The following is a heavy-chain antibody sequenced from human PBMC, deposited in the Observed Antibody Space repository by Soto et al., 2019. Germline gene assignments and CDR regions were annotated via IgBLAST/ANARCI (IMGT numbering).Heavy chain of an antibody. CDR2: TIPVFNTA. D-gene: IGHD3-10*01. CDR1: GGTLSDHG. V-gene: IGHV1-69*06. J-gene: IGHJ3*02. Sequence: QVQLEQSGAEVKKPGSSVKVSCKASGGTLSDHGVAWLRQAPGQGLEWMGGTIPVFNTAKYAQKFQGRVTVTADKFTNIAYMELSSQRSEDTAFYFCARGVYGSGNYYTGPAAFDIWGQGTMVIASS. CDR3: ARGVYGSGNYYTGPAAFDI.